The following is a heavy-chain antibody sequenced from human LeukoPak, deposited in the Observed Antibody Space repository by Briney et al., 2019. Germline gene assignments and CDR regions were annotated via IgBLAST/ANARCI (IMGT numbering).Heavy chain of an antibody. Sequence: GASVKFSCKASGYTYTSYYMHWVRQAPGQGVEWMGIINPSGRSTSYAQKFQGRVSMTRDTSTSTVYMELSSLRSEDTAVYYCARVPLRYFDWLSMSTGYYYYGMDVWGQGTTATVSS. V-gene: IGHV1-46*01. CDR3: ARVPLRYFDWLSMSTGYYYYGMDV. CDR2: INPSGRST. J-gene: IGHJ6*02. D-gene: IGHD3-9*01. CDR1: GYTYTSYY.